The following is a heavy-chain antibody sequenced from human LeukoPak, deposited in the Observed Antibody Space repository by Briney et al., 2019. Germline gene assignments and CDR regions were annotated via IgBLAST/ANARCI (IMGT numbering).Heavy chain of an antibody. J-gene: IGHJ5*02. V-gene: IGHV4-39*01. CDR2: IYYSGST. Sequence: SETLSLTCTVSGGSISSSSYYWGWIRQPPGKGLEWIGSIYYSGSTYYNPSLKSRVTISVDTSKNQFSLKLSSVTAADTAVYYCARLGWTILPPYNWFDPWGQGTLVTVSS. CDR3: ARLGWTILPPYNWFDP. CDR1: GGSISSSSYY. D-gene: IGHD3-9*01.